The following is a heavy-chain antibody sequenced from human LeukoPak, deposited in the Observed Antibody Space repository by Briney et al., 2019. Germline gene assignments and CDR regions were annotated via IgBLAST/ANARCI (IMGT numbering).Heavy chain of an antibody. V-gene: IGHV3-30-3*01. J-gene: IGHJ4*02. CDR2: ISYDGSNK. Sequence: GSLRLSCAASGFTFSSYAMHWVRQAPGKGLEWVAVISYDGSNKYYADSVKGRFTISRDNSKNTLYLQMNSLRAEDTAVYYCARDSVHGYYDSSGYSALFDYWGQGTLVTVSS. CDR3: ARDSVHGYYDSSGYSALFDY. CDR1: GFTFSSYA. D-gene: IGHD3-22*01.